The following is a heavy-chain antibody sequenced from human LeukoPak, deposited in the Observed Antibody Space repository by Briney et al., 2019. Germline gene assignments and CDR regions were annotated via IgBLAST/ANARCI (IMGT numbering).Heavy chain of an antibody. CDR2: INHSGST. J-gene: IGHJ4*02. Sequence: SETLSHTCAVYGGSFSGYYWSWIRQPPGKGLEWIGEINHSGSTNYNPSLKSRVTISVDTSKNQFSLKLSSVTAADTAVYYCARVSRLRGNYDFWSGYYFAYWGQGTLVTVSS. CDR3: ARVSRLRGNYDFWSGYYFAY. CDR1: GGSFSGYY. D-gene: IGHD3-3*01. V-gene: IGHV4-34*01.